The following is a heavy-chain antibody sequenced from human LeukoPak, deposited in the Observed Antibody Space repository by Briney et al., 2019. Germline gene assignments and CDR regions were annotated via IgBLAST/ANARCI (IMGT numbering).Heavy chain of an antibody. V-gene: IGHV1-69*04. D-gene: IGHD3-22*01. CDR1: GYTFTSYY. J-gene: IGHJ4*02. Sequence: ASVKVSCKASGYTFTSYYMHWVRQAPGQGLEWMGRIIPILGIANYAQKFQGRVTITADKSTSTAYMELSSLRSEDTAVYYCAREGIVVPYFDYWGQGTLVTVSS. CDR2: IIPILGIA. CDR3: AREGIVVPYFDY.